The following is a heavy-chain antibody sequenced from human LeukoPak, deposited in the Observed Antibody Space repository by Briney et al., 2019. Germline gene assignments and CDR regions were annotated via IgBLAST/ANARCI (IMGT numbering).Heavy chain of an antibody. J-gene: IGHJ4*02. V-gene: IGHV3-74*01. CDR2: TNSGGSNT. CDR3: ASPGSVGDTDMPDY. D-gene: IGHD5-18*01. Sequence: PGGSLRLYCAASGFSFSSYWMHWVRQAPGKGLVWGSRTNSGGSNTSHADSVKGRLTISRDNAKDTLYLQMNSLRAEDTAVYYCASPGSVGDTDMPDYWGQGTLVTVSS. CDR1: GFSFSSYW.